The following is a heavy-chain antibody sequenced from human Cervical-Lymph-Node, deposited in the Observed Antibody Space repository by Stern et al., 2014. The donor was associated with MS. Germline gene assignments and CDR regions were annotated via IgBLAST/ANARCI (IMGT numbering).Heavy chain of an antibody. CDR2: MNPDSGEQ. CDR3: TKAWDS. Sequence: VQLLESGAEVKQPGGSVKVSCTTSGYTFTSDDINWVRQASGQGLEWIGWMNPDSGEQGYAQKFKGCSTITRDTFITTVYQEMTTLRSEDRAVYDCTKAWDSWGQGTLVIVSS. V-gene: IGHV1-8*01. J-gene: IGHJ4*02. CDR1: GYTFTSDD.